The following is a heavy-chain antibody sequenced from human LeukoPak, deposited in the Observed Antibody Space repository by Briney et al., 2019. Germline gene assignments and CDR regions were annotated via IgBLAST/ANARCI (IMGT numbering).Heavy chain of an antibody. CDR1: GFTFTTYW. CDR3: ASAINSGYYLVDS. D-gene: IGHD5-12*01. V-gene: IGHV3-74*01. J-gene: IGHJ4*02. Sequence: GGSLRLSCAASGFTFTTYWMHWVRQAPGKGLVWVSRINSDGSSTSYTDSVKGRFTISRDNAKNTLYLQMNSLRAEDTAVYYCASAINSGYYLVDSWGRGTLVTVSS. CDR2: INSDGSST.